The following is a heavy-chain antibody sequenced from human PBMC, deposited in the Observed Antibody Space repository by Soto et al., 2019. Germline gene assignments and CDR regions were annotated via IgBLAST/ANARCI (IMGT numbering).Heavy chain of an antibody. Sequence: SETLSLTCTVSGGSISSGGYYWSWIRQHPGKGLEWIGYIYYSGSTYYNPSLKSRVTISVGTSKNQFSLKLSSVTAADTAVYYCARGVPIFGVVIRFRGWFDPWGQGTLVTVSS. J-gene: IGHJ5*02. CDR2: IYYSGST. D-gene: IGHD3-3*01. CDR3: ARGVPIFGVVIRFRGWFDP. CDR1: GGSISSGGYY. V-gene: IGHV4-31*03.